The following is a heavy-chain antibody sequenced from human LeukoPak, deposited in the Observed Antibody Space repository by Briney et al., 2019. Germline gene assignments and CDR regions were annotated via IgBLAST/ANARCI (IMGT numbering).Heavy chain of an antibody. CDR3: ARHNDYGSGSYYEY. Sequence: SETLSLTCTVSGGSISSYYWSWIRQPPGKGLEWIGYIYYSGSTNYNPSLKSRVTISVDTSKNQFSLKLSSATAADTAVYYCARHNDYGSGSYYEYWGQGTLVTVSS. V-gene: IGHV4-59*08. CDR1: GGSISSYY. CDR2: IYYSGST. D-gene: IGHD3-10*01. J-gene: IGHJ4*02.